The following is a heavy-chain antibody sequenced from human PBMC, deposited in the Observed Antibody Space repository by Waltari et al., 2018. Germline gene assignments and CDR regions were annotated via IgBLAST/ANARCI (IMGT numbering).Heavy chain of an antibody. V-gene: IGHV3-23*01. CDR3: AKDEGARLAPTFGMDA. CDR2: MTASGLM. Sequence: EMQLLESGGALVQPGGSLRLSCVASGFPFSHYTMNWVRQAPGKGLEWVAVMTASGLMDYGDSVKGRFIISRDNSKNTLYLEMYRLRVEDTARYYCAKDEGARLAPTFGMDAWGQGTTVIVSS. J-gene: IGHJ6*02. D-gene: IGHD6-6*01. CDR1: GFPFSHYT.